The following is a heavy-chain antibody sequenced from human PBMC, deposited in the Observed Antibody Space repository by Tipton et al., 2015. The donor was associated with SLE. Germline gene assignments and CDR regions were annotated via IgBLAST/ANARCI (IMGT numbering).Heavy chain of an antibody. Sequence: TLSLTCTVSGASISSHYWSWIRQPPGKGLEWIGYMYYSGSAHYNPSLRNRVTMSLDTSKNQFSLKLSSVTAADTAVYYCTRDRGNTVLYYWGQGTLVTVSS. J-gene: IGHJ4*02. D-gene: IGHD4-17*01. V-gene: IGHV4-59*11. CDR2: MYYSGSA. CDR3: TRDRGNTVLYY. CDR1: GASISSHY.